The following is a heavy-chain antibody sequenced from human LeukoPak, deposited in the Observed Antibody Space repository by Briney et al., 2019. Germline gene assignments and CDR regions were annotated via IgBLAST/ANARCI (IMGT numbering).Heavy chain of an antibody. V-gene: IGHV1-18*01. CDR2: ISAYNGNT. J-gene: IGHJ4*02. D-gene: IGHD3-3*01. Sequence: WASVKVSCEASGYTFTSYGISWVRQAPGQGLEWMGWISAYNGNTNYAQKLQGRVTMTTDTSTSTAYMELRSLRSDDTAVYYCAIHYDFWSGYSPFDYWGQGTLVTVSS. CDR1: GYTFTSYG. CDR3: AIHYDFWSGYSPFDY.